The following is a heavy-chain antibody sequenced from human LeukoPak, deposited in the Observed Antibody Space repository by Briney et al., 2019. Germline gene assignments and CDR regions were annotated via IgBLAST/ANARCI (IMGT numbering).Heavy chain of an antibody. CDR1: GFTFSSYG. V-gene: IGHV3-30*02. CDR2: IRYDGSNK. Sequence: PGGPLRLSCAASGFTFSSYGMHWVRQAPGKGLEWVAFIRYDGSNKYYADSVKGRFTISRDNSKNTLYLQMSSLRAEDTAVYYCATEYCTNGVCRRYYFDYWGQGTLVTVSS. J-gene: IGHJ4*02. CDR3: ATEYCTNGVCRRYYFDY. D-gene: IGHD2-8*01.